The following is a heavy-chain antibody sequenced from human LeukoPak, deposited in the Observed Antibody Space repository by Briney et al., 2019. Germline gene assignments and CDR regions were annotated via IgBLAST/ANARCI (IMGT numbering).Heavy chain of an antibody. CDR3: AREFSSSSDSDY. CDR2: ITSSGTYI. D-gene: IGHD6-6*01. CDR1: GFTFSSYW. V-gene: IGHV3-21*01. J-gene: IGHJ4*02. Sequence: GGSLRLSCAASGFTFSSYWMSWVRQAPGKGLEWVSSITSSGTYIYYADSVKGRFTISRDDAKNSLYLQMNSLRAEDTAVYYCAREFSSSSDSDYWGQGTLVTVSS.